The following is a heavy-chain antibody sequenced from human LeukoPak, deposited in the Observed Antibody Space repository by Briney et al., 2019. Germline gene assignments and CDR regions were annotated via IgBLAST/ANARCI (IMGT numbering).Heavy chain of an antibody. CDR2: INHSGST. Sequence: PSETLSLTCAVYGGSFSGYYWSWIRQPPGKGLEWIGEINHSGSTNYNPSLKSRVTISVDTSKDQFSLKLSSVTAADTAVYYCARGMRKQRYYYYMDVWGKGTTVTVSS. V-gene: IGHV4-34*01. CDR3: ARGMRKQRYYYYMDV. D-gene: IGHD6-25*01. J-gene: IGHJ6*03. CDR1: GGSFSGYY.